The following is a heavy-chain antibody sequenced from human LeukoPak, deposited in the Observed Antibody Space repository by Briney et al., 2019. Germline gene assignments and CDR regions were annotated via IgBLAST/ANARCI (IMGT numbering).Heavy chain of an antibody. V-gene: IGHV1-2*02. CDR2: INPNSGGT. D-gene: IGHD2-2*02. CDR1: GYTFTGYY. J-gene: IGHJ4*02. Sequence: ASVKVSCKASGYTFTGYYMHWVRQAPGQGLEWMGWINPNSGGTNYAQKFQGRVTMTRDTSISTAYMELSRLRSDDTAVYYCARDRDLGYCSSTSCYTAGVFFYWGQGTLVTVSS. CDR3: ARDRDLGYCSSTSCYTAGVFFY.